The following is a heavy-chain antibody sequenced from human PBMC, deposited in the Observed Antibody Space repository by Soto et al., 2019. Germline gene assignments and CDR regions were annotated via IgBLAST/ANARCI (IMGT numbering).Heavy chain of an antibody. J-gene: IGHJ4*02. Sequence: GGSLRLSCAASGFTFSSYSMNWVRQAPGKGLEWVSYISSSSSTIYYADSVKGRFTISSDNAKNSLYLQMNSLRDEDTAVYYCARGGYYDSSGYYPFDYWGQGTLVTVSS. V-gene: IGHV3-48*02. D-gene: IGHD3-22*01. CDR1: GFTFSSYS. CDR3: ARGGYYDSSGYYPFDY. CDR2: ISSSSSTI.